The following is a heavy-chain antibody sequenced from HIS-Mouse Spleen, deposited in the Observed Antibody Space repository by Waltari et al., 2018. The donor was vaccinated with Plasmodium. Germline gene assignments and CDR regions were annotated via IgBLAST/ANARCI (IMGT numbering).Heavy chain of an antibody. J-gene: IGHJ2*01. CDR3: ARSLGIASSYWYFDL. V-gene: IGHV4-38-2*02. CDR2: IYHSGST. D-gene: IGHD2-15*01. Sequence: QVQLQESGPGLVKPSETLSLTCTVSGYSISSGYYWGWIRQPPGKGLEGIGSIYHSGSTYYTPSLKSRVTISVDTSKTQFSLKRSSVTAADTAVYYWARSLGIASSYWYFDLWGRGTLVTVSS. CDR1: GYSISSGYY.